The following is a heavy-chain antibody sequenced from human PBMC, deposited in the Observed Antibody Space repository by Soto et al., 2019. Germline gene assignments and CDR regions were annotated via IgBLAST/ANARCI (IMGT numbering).Heavy chain of an antibody. CDR3: ATDYYDSSGYLAPLDY. J-gene: IGHJ4*02. V-gene: IGHV3-21*01. Sequence: PGGSLRLSCAASGFTFSSYSMNWVRQAPGKGLEWVSSISSSSSYIYYADSVKGRFTISRDNAKNSLYLQMNSLRAEDTAVYYCATDYYDSSGYLAPLDYWGQGTLVTVSS. CDR1: GFTFSSYS. CDR2: ISSSSSYI. D-gene: IGHD3-22*01.